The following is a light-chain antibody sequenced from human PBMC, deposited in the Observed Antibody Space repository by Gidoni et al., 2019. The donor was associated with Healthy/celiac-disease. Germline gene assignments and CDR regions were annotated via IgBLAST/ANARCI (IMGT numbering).Light chain of an antibody. CDR3: QQRSNWRCS. CDR1: QSVSSY. V-gene: IGKV3-11*01. CDR2: DAS. Sequence: EIVLTQSPATLSLSPGERATLSCRASQSVSSYLAWYQQKPGQAPRPLIYDASNRATGIPARFSGSGSGTDFTLTISSLEPEDFAVYYCQQRSNWRCSFGQXTKLEIK. J-gene: IGKJ2*04.